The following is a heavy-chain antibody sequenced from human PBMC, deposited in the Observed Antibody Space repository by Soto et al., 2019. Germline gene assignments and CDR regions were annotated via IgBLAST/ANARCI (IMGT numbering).Heavy chain of an antibody. J-gene: IGHJ4*01. V-gene: IGHV4-59*01. CDR3: ARRWGGTFDY. CDR1: GGSISSYY. Sequence: QVQLQESGPGLVKPSETLSLTCTVSGGSISSYYWSWIRQPPGKGLEWLGYIYYSGSTKYNPSLKSRVNISVDTSKNRFSLKLSSVTAAYTAVYYCARRWGGTFDYWGHVTLVTVSS. CDR2: IYYSGST. D-gene: IGHD2-21*01.